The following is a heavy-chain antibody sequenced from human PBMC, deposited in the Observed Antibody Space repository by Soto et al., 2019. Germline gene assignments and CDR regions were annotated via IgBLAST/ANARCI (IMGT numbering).Heavy chain of an antibody. CDR1: GYTFTSYD. D-gene: IGHD6-13*01. Sequence: GASVKVSCKASGYTFTSYDINWVRQATGQGLEWMGWMNPNSGNTGYAQKFQGRVTMTRNTSISTAYMELSSLRSEDTAVYYCAIGRLGQQLGHNWFDPWGQGTLVTVSS. CDR3: AIGRLGQQLGHNWFDP. V-gene: IGHV1-8*01. CDR2: MNPNSGNT. J-gene: IGHJ5*02.